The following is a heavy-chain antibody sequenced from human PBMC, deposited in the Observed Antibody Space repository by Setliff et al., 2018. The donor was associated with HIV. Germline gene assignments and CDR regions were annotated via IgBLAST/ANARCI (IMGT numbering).Heavy chain of an antibody. CDR1: GYTFTAYY. V-gene: IGHV1-2*02. CDR3: ARVGAYYQYYMDV. Sequence: GASVKVSCKSSGYTFTAYYIHWVRQARGQGLEWMGWINPDSGATKYAEKFEGRVSLTRDTSINTVYMELRSLRSDDTAVYYCARVGAYYQYYMDVWGKGTTVTVSS. J-gene: IGHJ6*03. D-gene: IGHD4-17*01. CDR2: INPDSGAT.